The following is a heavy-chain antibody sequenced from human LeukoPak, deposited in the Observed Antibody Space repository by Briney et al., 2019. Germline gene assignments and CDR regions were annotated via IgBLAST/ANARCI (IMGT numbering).Heavy chain of an antibody. D-gene: IGHD1-26*01. CDR1: GLTFTYYA. CDR3: AKHGGWEPLPDFDY. V-gene: IGHV3-23*01. J-gene: IGHJ4*02. Sequence: GGSLRLSCTASGLTFTYYAMTWVRQAPGKGLEWVSLISGSGGSAKYADSVKGRFTISRDNSKNTLYLQMNSLRAEDPAVYYCAKHGGWEPLPDFDYWGQGTLVTVSS. CDR2: ISGSGGSA.